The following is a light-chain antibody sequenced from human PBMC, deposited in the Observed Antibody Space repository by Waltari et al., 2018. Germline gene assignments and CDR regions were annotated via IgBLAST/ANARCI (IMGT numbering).Light chain of an antibody. Sequence: QSVLTQPPSVSGAPGQRVTSSRTGSSSNIGAGYDVHWYQQLPGTAPKLLISGNSNRPSGVPDRFSGSKSGTSASLAITGLQAEDEADYFCQSYDNSLSGSLVFGTGTKVTVL. CDR3: QSYDNSLSGSLV. CDR2: GNS. J-gene: IGLJ1*01. V-gene: IGLV1-40*01. CDR1: SSNIGAGYD.